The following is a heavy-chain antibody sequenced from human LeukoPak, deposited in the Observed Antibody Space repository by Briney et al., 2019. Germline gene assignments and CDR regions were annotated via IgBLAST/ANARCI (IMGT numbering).Heavy chain of an antibody. CDR2: IKDKSDGGTT. CDR1: GFTFSNAW. D-gene: IGHD3-3*01. Sequence: GGSLRLSCAASGFTFSNAWMNWVRQAPGKGLEWVGRIKDKSDGGTTDYAAPVKGRFSISRDDSKNTLYLQMNSLKTEDTAVYYCATAGGGYDFWRADYFDYWGQGTLVTVSS. CDR3: ATAGGGYDFWRADYFDY. J-gene: IGHJ4*02. V-gene: IGHV3-15*01.